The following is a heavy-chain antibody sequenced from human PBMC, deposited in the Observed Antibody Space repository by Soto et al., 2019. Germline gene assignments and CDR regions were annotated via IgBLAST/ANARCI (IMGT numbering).Heavy chain of an antibody. J-gene: IGHJ4*02. CDR2: ITPMIGTT. D-gene: IGHD6-25*01. CDR1: GGTFYTYA. Sequence: QVHLVQSGAEVKRPGSSVRVSCRASGGTFYTYAFTSVRQAPGQGLEWMGGITPMIGTTKYAQKFHGRVTFSADAYASTDYMELSNLRSDVTAVYYGARDVSGMTSVFGFWGQGTLLTVSS. CDR3: ARDVSGMTSVFGF. V-gene: IGHV1-69*01.